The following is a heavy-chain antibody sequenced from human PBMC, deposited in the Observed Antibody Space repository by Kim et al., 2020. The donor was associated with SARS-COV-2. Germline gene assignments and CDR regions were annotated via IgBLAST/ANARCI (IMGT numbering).Heavy chain of an antibody. CDR2: ISSSSSTI. D-gene: IGHD3-3*01. CDR1: GFTFSSYS. V-gene: IGHV3-48*02. CDR3: VRDQITIFGVVIGVFDY. Sequence: GGSLRLSCAASGFTFSSYSMNWVRQAPGKGLEWVSYISSSSSTIYYADPVKGRFTISRDNAKNSLYLQMNSLRDEDTAVYYSVRDQITIFGVVIGVFDYWGQGTLVTVSS. J-gene: IGHJ4*02.